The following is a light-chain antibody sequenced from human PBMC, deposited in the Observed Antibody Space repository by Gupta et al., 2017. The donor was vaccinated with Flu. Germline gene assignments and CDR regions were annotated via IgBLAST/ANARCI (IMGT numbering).Light chain of an antibody. V-gene: IGKV1-39*01. CDR2: AAS. J-gene: IGKJ3*01. CDR3: QEPYSTIVLT. CDR1: QNIGTY. Sequence: IHITESPSSLSASVGDRVTITCRASQNIGTYLNGYQQQPGNVPRLLIYAASSLQSGVPSRIRGSGSCTDFTLIISSLQAADYGTYFCQEPYSTIVLTFGPGTKVHIE.